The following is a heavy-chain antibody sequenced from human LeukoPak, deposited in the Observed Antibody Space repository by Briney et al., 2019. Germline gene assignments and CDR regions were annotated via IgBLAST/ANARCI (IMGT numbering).Heavy chain of an antibody. CDR1: GYSISSGYY. Sequence: SETLSLTCTVSGYSISSGYYWGWIRQPPGKGLEWIGNIYYRGSAYYNPSLKSRVTISADTSKNQFSLKLSSVTAADTAVYYCARETRNYYDSSGYYLVDHWGQGTLVTVSS. CDR2: IYYRGSA. V-gene: IGHV4-38-2*02. D-gene: IGHD3-22*01. J-gene: IGHJ4*02. CDR3: ARETRNYYDSSGYYLVDH.